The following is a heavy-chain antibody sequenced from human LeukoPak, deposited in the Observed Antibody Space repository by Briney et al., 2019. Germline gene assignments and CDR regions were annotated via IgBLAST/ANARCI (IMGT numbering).Heavy chain of an antibody. J-gene: IGHJ4*02. CDR2: ISCSGGST. Sequence: GGSLRLSCAASGFTFSSYAMSWVRQAPGQGLVWVSAISCSGGSTYYADSVKGRFTISRDNSKNTLYLQMNSLRAEDTAVYYCAKGSPASFTMVRGVPTADDWGQGTLVTVYS. V-gene: IGHV3-23*01. D-gene: IGHD3-10*01. CDR3: AKGSPASFTMVRGVPTADD. CDR1: GFTFSSYA.